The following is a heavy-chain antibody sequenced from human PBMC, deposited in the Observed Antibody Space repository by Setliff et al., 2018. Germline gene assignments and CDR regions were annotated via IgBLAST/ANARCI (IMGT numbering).Heavy chain of an antibody. V-gene: IGHV2-70*04. CDR3: ARTYHPDDSPGYYSLPDY. CDR2: IDWDDDK. D-gene: IGHD3-9*01. J-gene: IGHJ4*02. Sequence: SLSTYAVGVGWIRQPPGKALEWLARIDWDDDKFYTTSLKTRLTISKDTSKNQVVLSMTNMGPADTATYYCARTYHPDDSPGYYSLPDYWGQGTLVTVSS. CDR1: SLSTYAVG.